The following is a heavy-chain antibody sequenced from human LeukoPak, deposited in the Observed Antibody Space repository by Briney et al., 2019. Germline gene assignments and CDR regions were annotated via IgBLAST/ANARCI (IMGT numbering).Heavy chain of an antibody. CDR3: ARHVEHAAYFRY. D-gene: IGHD1/OR15-1a*01. V-gene: IGHV4-59*08. CDR1: GGSISGYY. Sequence: AETLSLTCTVSGGSISGYYWSWIRQSPGRGLEWLGWISDSGTTNYNPSFRSRLAISADTSKSQLSLELTSVTAADTAVYYCARHVEHAAYFRYWGQGSLVTVSS. CDR2: ISDSGTT. J-gene: IGHJ4*02.